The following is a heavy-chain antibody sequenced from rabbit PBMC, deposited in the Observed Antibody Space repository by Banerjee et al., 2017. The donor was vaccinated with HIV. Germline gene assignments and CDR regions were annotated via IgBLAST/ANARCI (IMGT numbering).Heavy chain of an antibody. J-gene: IGHJ4*01. Sequence: EESGGDLVKPEGSLTLTCTASGFSFSSSDWICWVRQAPGKGLEGIACIYAGSSGSTYYASWAKGRFTISKTSSTTVTLQMTSLTAADTATYFCARDLAGVIGWNFSLWGPGTLVTVS. CDR3: ARDLAGVIGWNFSL. CDR2: IYAGSSGST. CDR1: GFSFSSSDW. V-gene: IGHV1S45*01. D-gene: IGHD4-1*01.